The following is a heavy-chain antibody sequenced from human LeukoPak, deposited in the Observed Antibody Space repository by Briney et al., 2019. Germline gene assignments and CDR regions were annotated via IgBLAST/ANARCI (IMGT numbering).Heavy chain of an antibody. D-gene: IGHD5-18*01. V-gene: IGHV1-46*01. J-gene: IGHJ6*02. CDR2: INPSGGST. CDR3: ARGHVDTAMVTYYYYGMDV. Sequence: ASVKVSCKASGYTFTSYYMHWVRQAPGQGLKWMGIINPSGGSTSYAQKFQGRVTMTRDTSTSTVYMELSSLRSEDTAVYYCARGHVDTAMVTYYYYGMDVWGQGTTVTVSS. CDR1: GYTFTSYY.